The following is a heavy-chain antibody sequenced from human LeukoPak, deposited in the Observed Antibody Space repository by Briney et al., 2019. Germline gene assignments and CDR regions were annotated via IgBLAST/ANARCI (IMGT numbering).Heavy chain of an antibody. Sequence: PSETLSLTCTVSGGSISSYYWSWIRQPPGKGLEWIGYIYYSGSTNYNPSLKSRVTISVDTSKNQFSLKLSSVTAADTAVYYCARILKGDYRVFDYWGQGTLVTVSS. CDR3: ARILKGDYRVFDY. D-gene: IGHD4-11*01. J-gene: IGHJ4*02. V-gene: IGHV4-59*01. CDR2: IYYSGST. CDR1: GGSISSYY.